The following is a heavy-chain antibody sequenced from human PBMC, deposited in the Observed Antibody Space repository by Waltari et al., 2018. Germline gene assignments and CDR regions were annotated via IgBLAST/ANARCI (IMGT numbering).Heavy chain of an antibody. D-gene: IGHD3-16*01. CDR2: IYYSGST. Sequence: QLQLQESGPGLVKPSETLSLTCIVPGDSIDRGGYYWGWIRQPPGKGLEWIGSIYYSGSTFYDPSLKSRVTISVDTSKNHFSLKLSSVTAADTAVYYCARPNSSTLGGGFDYWGQGTLVTVSS. CDR3: ARPNSSTLGGGFDY. CDR1: GDSIDRGGYY. J-gene: IGHJ4*02. V-gene: IGHV4-39*02.